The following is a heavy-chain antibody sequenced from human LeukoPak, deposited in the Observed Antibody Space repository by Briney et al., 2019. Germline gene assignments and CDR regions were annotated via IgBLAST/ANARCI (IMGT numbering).Heavy chain of an antibody. CDR1: GFTFSSYD. CDR2: ISGSGGST. D-gene: IGHD1-26*01. V-gene: IGHV3-23*01. CDR3: ARCGSCLSAFDI. Sequence: GGSLRLSCAASGFTFSSYDMTWVRQAPGKGLEWVSVISGSGGSTYYADSVKGRFTISRDNSKNTLYLQMNSLRAEDTAVCYCARCGSCLSAFDIWGQGTMVTVSS. J-gene: IGHJ3*02.